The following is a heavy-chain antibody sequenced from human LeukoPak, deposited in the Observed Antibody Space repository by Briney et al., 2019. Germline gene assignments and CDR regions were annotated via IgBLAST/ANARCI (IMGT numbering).Heavy chain of an antibody. CDR3: AREGAYDSRGSDY. V-gene: IGHV1-18*04. J-gene: IGHJ4*02. CDR1: GSTFTTYG. D-gene: IGHD3-22*01. Sequence: GASVKVSCKASGSTFTTYGISWVRQAPGQGLEWVGWISAHNGNTNYAQKFQGRVTMTTDTSTTTAYMDLRSLRSDDTAVYYCAREGAYDSRGSDYWGQGTLVTVSS. CDR2: ISAHNGNT.